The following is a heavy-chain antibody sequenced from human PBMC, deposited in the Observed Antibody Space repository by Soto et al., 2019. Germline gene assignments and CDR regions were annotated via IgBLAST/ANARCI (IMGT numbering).Heavy chain of an antibody. Sequence: EVQLVQSGAEVKKPGESLRISCKGSGYSFTSYWITWVRQMPGKGLEWMGMIDPSDSYTNYSPSFQGHVTISADKSISTAYLQWSSLKASHTAMYYCARHEYYGSGRTPFDYWGQGTLVTVSS. V-gene: IGHV5-10-1*01. CDR2: IDPSDSYT. CDR1: GYSFTSYW. CDR3: ARHEYYGSGRTPFDY. J-gene: IGHJ4*02. D-gene: IGHD3-10*01.